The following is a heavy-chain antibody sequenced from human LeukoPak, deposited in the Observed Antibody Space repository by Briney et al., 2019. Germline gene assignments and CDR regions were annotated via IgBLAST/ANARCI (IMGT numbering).Heavy chain of an antibody. CDR3: ARCVRFLEWHYYYYGMDV. Sequence: PGGSLRLSCAASGFTFSSYGMHWVRQAPGKGLEWVAVIWYDGSNKYYADSVKGRFTISRDNSKNTLYLQMNSLRAEDTAVYYCARCVRFLEWHYYYYGMDVWGQGTTVTVSS. CDR1: GFTFSSYG. CDR2: IWYDGSNK. J-gene: IGHJ6*02. D-gene: IGHD3-3*01. V-gene: IGHV3-33*01.